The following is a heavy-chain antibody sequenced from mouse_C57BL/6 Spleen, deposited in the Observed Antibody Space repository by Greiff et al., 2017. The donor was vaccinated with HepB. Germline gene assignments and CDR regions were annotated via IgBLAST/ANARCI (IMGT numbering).Heavy chain of an antibody. V-gene: IGHV1-55*01. D-gene: IGHD1-1*01. Sequence: VQLQQPGAELVKPGASVKMSCKASGYTFTSYWITWVKQRPGQGLEWIGDIYPGSGSTNYNEKFKSKATLTVDTSSSTAYMQLSSLTSEDSAVYYCARGDIYYYGSSGYFDVWGTGTTVTVSS. CDR1: GYTFTSYW. J-gene: IGHJ1*03. CDR2: IYPGSGST. CDR3: ARGDIYYYGSSGYFDV.